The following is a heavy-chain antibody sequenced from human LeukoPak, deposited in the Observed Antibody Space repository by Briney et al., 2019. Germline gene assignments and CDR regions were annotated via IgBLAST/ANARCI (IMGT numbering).Heavy chain of an antibody. D-gene: IGHD6-19*01. Sequence: GGSLRLSCAASGFAFSSYEMNWVRQAPGKGLEWVSGITSSAHIQYYANSVKGRFSISRDNSNNTLYLQINGLRAEDTAVYYCAKAGSGWYGDSPSESWGQGILVTVSS. CDR1: GFAFSSYE. CDR2: ITSSAHIQ. V-gene: IGHV3-23*01. CDR3: AKAGSGWYGDSPSES. J-gene: IGHJ5*02.